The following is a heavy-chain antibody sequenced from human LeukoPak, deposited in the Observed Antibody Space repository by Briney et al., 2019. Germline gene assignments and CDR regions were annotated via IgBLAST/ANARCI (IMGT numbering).Heavy chain of an antibody. V-gene: IGHV5-51*01. CDR2: INPGDSDT. CDR1: GYTFTSYS. J-gene: IGHJ6*02. D-gene: IGHD5-18*01. CDR3: ARRGYSLGCDLYYYYGMDV. Sequence: GESLKISCKGTGYTFTSYSIGWVRQMPGKGLEWMGIINPGDSDTRYWPSFQGQVSISADKSISTAYLQWSSLKASDTAKYYCARRGYSLGCDLYYYYGMDVWGQGTTVTVPS.